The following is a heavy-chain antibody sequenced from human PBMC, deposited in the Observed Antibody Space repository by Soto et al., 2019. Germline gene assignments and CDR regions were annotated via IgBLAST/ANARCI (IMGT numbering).Heavy chain of an antibody. CDR1: GGSISSGGYY. V-gene: IGHV4-31*03. J-gene: IGHJ6*02. D-gene: IGHD3-22*01. CDR3: ARDRRSRHYYDSSGYFPQSHYYYGMDV. Sequence: PSETLSLTCTVSGGSISSGGYYWSWIRQHPGKGLEWIGYIYYSGSTYYNPSLKSRVTISVDTSKNQFSLKLSSVTAADTAVYYCARDRRSRHYYDSSGYFPQSHYYYGMDVWGQGTTVTVSS. CDR2: IYYSGST.